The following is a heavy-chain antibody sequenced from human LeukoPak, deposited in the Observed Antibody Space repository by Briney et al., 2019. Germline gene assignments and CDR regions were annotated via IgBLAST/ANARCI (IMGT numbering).Heavy chain of an antibody. CDR2: IYTSGST. V-gene: IGHV4-4*07. D-gene: IGHD3-10*01. CDR3: ARLYYYGSGSYYYFDY. Sequence: SETLSLTCTVSGGSISSYYWSWIRQPAGKGLEWIGRIYTSGSTNYNPSLKSRVTMSVDTSKNQFSLKLSSVTAADTAVYYCARLYYYGSGSYYYFDYWGQGTLVTVSS. CDR1: GGSISSYY. J-gene: IGHJ4*02.